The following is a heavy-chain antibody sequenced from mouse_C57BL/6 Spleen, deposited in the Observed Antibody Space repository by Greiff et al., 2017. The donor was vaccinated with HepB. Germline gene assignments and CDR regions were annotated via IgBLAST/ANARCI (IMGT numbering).Heavy chain of an antibody. V-gene: IGHV1-19*01. CDR2: INPYNGGT. CDR3: ARRVLGGYYYAMDY. CDR1: GYTFTDYY. D-gene: IGHD3-3*01. J-gene: IGHJ4*01. Sequence: EVQLQQSGPVLVKPGASVKMSCKASGYTFTDYYMNWVKQSHGKSLEWIGVINPYNGGTSYNQKFKGKATLTVDKSSSTAYMELNSLTSEDSAVYYCARRVLGGYYYAMDYWGQGTSVTVSS.